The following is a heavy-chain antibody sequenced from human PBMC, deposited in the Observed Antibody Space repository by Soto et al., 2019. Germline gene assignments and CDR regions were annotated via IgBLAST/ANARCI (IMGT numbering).Heavy chain of an antibody. CDR1: GGNFRSES. D-gene: IGHD2-21*02. Sequence: QVQLVQSGAEVKKPGSSVKVSCKASGGNFRSESINWVRQAPGQGLEWMGGIIPFFGTSDYAQKLHSRLIITADQSTTTGYMELSSLRSQDTAVSYCARGHQFGGNSDDYDIWGQGTMVTVSS. CDR3: ARGHQFGGNSDDYDI. CDR2: IIPFFGTS. J-gene: IGHJ3*02. V-gene: IGHV1-69*12.